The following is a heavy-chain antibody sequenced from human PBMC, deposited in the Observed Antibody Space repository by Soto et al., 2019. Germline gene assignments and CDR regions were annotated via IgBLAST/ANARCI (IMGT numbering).Heavy chain of an antibody. J-gene: IGHJ5*02. CDR2: IYHSGST. CDR3: ARDQLEGNWFDP. Sequence: PSETLSLTCAVSGGSISSGGYSWHWIRQPPGKGLEWIGYIYHSGSTLYNPSLKSRVTISVDKSKNQFSLKLSSVTAAYTAVYYCARDQLEGNWFDPWGQGSLVTVSS. V-gene: IGHV4-30-2*01. CDR1: GGSISSGGYS. D-gene: IGHD1-1*01.